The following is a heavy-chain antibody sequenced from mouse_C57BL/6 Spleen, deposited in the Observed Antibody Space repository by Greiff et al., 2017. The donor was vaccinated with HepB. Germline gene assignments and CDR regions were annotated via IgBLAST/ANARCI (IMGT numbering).Heavy chain of an antibody. CDR2: ISDGGSYT. CDR3: ARDQGITTVVATDWYFDV. V-gene: IGHV5-4*01. Sequence: EVKLVESGGGLVKPGGSLKLSCAASGFTFSSYAMSWVRQTPEKRLEWVATISDGGSYTYYPDNVKGRFTISRDNAKNNLYLQMSHLKSEDTAMYYCARDQGITTVVATDWYFDVWGTGTTVTVSS. J-gene: IGHJ1*03. D-gene: IGHD1-1*01. CDR1: GFTFSSYA.